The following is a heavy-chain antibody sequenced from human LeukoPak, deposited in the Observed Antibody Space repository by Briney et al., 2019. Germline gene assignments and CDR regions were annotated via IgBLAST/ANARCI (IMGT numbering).Heavy chain of an antibody. CDR1: GGSFSGYY. J-gene: IGHJ4*02. D-gene: IGHD3-10*01. CDR2: INHSGST. V-gene: IGHV4-34*01. CDR3: ARFRRAGYYGSGSYRDY. Sequence: SETLSLTCAVYGGSFSGYYWSWIRKPPGKGLEWIGEINHSGSTNYNPSLKSPVTISVATSKNQFSLKLSSVTAADTAVYYCARFRRAGYYGSGSYRDYWGQGTLVTVSS.